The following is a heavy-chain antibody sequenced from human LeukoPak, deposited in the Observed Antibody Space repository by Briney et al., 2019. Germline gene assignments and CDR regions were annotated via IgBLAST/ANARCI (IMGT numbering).Heavy chain of an antibody. D-gene: IGHD1-1*01. V-gene: IGHV3-30*04. Sequence: GGSLRLSCAASGFTFSSYAMHWVRQAPGKGLEWVAVISYDGSNKYYADSVKGRFTISRDNSKNTLYLQMNSLRAEDTAVYYCAKGQRGTTSYYYYYMDVWGKGTTVTVSS. J-gene: IGHJ6*03. CDR2: ISYDGSNK. CDR3: AKGQRGTTSYYYYYMDV. CDR1: GFTFSSYA.